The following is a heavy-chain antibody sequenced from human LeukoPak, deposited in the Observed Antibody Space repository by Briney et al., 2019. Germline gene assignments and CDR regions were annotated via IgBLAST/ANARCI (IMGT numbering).Heavy chain of an antibody. CDR3: ARGQLRVDY. CDR2: IDTGRTI. J-gene: IGHJ4*02. V-gene: IGHV3-48*02. D-gene: IGHD2-21*01. Sequence: PGGSLRLSCAASGFTFSSYGMNWVRQAPGKGLEWISYIDTGRTIYYADSVKGRFTISRDNAKNSLYLQMNSLRDGDTAVYYCARGQLRVDYWGQGTLVIVSS. CDR1: GFTFSSYG.